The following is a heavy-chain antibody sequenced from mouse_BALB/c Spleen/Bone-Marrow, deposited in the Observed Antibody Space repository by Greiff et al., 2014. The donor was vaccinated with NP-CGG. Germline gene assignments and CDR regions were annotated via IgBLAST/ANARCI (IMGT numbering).Heavy chain of an antibody. J-gene: IGHJ4*01. CDR1: GFTFSDYY. Sequence: EVQLQQSGGGLVQPGGSLKLSCATSGFTFSDYYMYWVRQTPEKRLEWVAYISNGGGSTYYPDTVKGRFTISRDNAKNTLYLQMSRLKSEDTAMYYCARRRSLYYAMDYWGQGTSVTVSS. CDR3: ARRRSLYYAMDY. D-gene: IGHD1-1*01. CDR2: ISNGGGST. V-gene: IGHV5-12*02.